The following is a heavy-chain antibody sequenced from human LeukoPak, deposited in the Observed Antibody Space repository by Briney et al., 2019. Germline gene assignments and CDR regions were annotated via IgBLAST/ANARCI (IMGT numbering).Heavy chain of an antibody. J-gene: IGHJ4*02. V-gene: IGHV3-74*01. D-gene: IGHD4-23*01. CDR3: ARGRPHGNDY. CDR1: GFTFSSYW. Sequence: GGSLRLSCAASGFTFSSYWMNWVRQAPGKGLVWVSRFASDGSSTTYADSVKGRFSISRDNAKNTLYLQMNSLRVEDTAVYYCARGRPHGNDYWGQGTLVTVSS. CDR2: FASDGSST.